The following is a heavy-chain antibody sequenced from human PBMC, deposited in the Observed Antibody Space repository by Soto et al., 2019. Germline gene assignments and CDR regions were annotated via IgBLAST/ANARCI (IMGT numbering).Heavy chain of an antibody. V-gene: IGHV3-33*01. CDR2: IWGDASKT. D-gene: IGHD3-16*01. CDR3: ATGEGPFDY. Sequence: PGGSLRLSCVASGFTFDSHGMHWVRQAPGKGLEWVAIIWGDASKTYYADSAKGRFTISRDNSKNTANLELNSVRADDTAVYYWATGEGPFDYWAQGALVTVSS. J-gene: IGHJ4*02. CDR1: GFTFDSHG.